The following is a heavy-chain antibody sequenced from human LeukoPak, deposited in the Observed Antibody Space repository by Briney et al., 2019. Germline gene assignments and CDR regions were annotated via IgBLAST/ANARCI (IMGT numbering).Heavy chain of an antibody. CDR2: IRSKADGGTP. D-gene: IGHD6-19*01. V-gene: IGHV3-15*07. J-gene: IGHJ4*02. CDR3: ARDSSGWYQFDY. CDR1: GFSFSDAW. Sequence: PGGSLRLSCAASGFSFSDAWMNWVRQAPGKGLEWVGHIRSKADGGTPDYIAPVKGRFTISRDNSKNTLYLQMNSLRAEDTAVYYCARDSSGWYQFDYWGQGTLVTVSS.